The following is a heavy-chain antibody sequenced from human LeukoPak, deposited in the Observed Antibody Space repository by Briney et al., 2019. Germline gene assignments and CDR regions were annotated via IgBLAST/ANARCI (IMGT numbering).Heavy chain of an antibody. CDR1: GYTFTGHD. D-gene: IGHD3-22*01. Sequence: ASVKVSCKASGYTFTGHDMHWVRQAPGQGLEWMGWINPSSGATNYAQKFQGRVTLTRDTSISTAFMELSRLISDDTAVYYCARSTPFFNYESSGYYFWFDSRGQGALVTVSS. CDR3: ARSTPFFNYESSGYYFWFDS. CDR2: INPSSGAT. J-gene: IGHJ5*01. V-gene: IGHV1-2*02.